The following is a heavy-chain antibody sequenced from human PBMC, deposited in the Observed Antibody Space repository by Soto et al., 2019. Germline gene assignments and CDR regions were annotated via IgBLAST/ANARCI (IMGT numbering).Heavy chain of an antibody. CDR2: VYYSGSS. CDR3: AKLSCTSSTCYFPGWFDP. V-gene: IGHV4-31*03. CDR1: GDSISGGASF. J-gene: IGHJ5*02. Sequence: SETLSLTCTVSGDSISGGASFWSWIRQPPGKGLEWIANVYYSGSSYYNPSLKSRLTISVDTTKNQFSLQLKSMTAADTAVYYCAKLSCTSSTCYFPGWFDPWGQGTLVTAPQ. D-gene: IGHD2-2*01.